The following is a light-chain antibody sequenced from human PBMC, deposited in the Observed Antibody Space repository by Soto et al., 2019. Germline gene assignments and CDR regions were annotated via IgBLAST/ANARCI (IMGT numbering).Light chain of an antibody. CDR2: DNN. CDR3: GTWDSSLSALV. CDR1: SSNIGNNY. J-gene: IGLJ2*01. Sequence: QSVLTQPPSVSAAPGQKVTLSCSGSSSNIGNNYVSWYRQLPGTAPKLVIYDNNKRPSGIPDRFSGSKSGTSATLGITGLQTGDEADYYCGTWDSSLSALVFGGGTKVTVL. V-gene: IGLV1-51*01.